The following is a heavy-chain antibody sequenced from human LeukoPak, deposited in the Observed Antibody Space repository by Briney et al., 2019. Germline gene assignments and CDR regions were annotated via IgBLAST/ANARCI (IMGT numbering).Heavy chain of an antibody. CDR3: ARDQISINALDM. V-gene: IGHV4-59*11. Sequence: KPSETLSLTCTVSGASISGHYLTWIRHAPGKGLEWIGYISYIGSTNHNPSLKSRVAISVDTSKNLFSLKLRSVTAADTAVYYCARDQISINALDMWGQGTMVTVSS. CDR1: GASISGHY. CDR2: ISYIGST. J-gene: IGHJ3*02. D-gene: IGHD1-14*01.